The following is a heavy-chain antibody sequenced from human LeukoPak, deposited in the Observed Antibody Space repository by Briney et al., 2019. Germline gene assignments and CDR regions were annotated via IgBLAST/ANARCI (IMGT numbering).Heavy chain of an antibody. Sequence: ASVKVSCKASGYTFTGYYMHWVRQAPGQGLEWMGWTNPNSGGTNFAQKFQGRVTMTRDTSISTAYMELSRLRSDDTAVYYCARDRLYSSSSDWFDPWGQGTLVTVSS. CDR3: ARDRLYSSSSDWFDP. V-gene: IGHV1-2*02. CDR2: TNPNSGGT. J-gene: IGHJ5*02. CDR1: GYTFTGYY. D-gene: IGHD6-6*01.